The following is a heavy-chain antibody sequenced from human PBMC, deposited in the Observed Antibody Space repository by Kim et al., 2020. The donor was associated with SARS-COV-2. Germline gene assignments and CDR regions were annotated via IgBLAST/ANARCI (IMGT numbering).Heavy chain of an antibody. CDR1: GYSFTSYW. V-gene: IGHV5-51*01. CDR3: ASSSSSWRTYFDY. Sequence: GESLKISCKGSGYSFTSYWIGWVRQMPGKGLEWMGIIYPGDSDTRYSPSFQGQVTISADKSISTAYLQWSSLKASDTAMYYCASSSSSWRTYFDYWGQGTLVTVSS. D-gene: IGHD6-13*01. J-gene: IGHJ4*02. CDR2: IYPGDSDT.